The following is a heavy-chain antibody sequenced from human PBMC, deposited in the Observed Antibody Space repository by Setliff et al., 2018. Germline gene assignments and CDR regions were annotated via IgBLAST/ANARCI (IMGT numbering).Heavy chain of an antibody. D-gene: IGHD2-15*01. CDR2: ISGSGTYI. V-gene: IGHV3-21*01. J-gene: IGHJ3*02. CDR3: ATSSGGGGSGYSGWGTNFDI. CDR1: GFTFSTYT. Sequence: GESLKISCAASGFTFSTYTMNWVRQAPGKGLEWVSSISGSGTYIYYADSVKGRFTMSRDNANNSLYLQMNSLRAEDRALYYCATSSGGGGSGYSGWGTNFDIWGQGTMVTVSS.